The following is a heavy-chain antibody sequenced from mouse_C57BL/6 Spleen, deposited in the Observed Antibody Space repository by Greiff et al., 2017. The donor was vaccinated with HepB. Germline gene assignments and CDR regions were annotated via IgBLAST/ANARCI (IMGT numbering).Heavy chain of an antibody. CDR2: IWSGGST. D-gene: IGHD2-1*01. CDR1: GFSLTSYG. Sequence: VQLQQSGPGLVQPSQSLSITCTVSGFSLTSYGVHWVRQSPGKGLEWLGVIWSGGSTDYNAAFISRLSISKDNSKSQVFFKMNSLQADDTAIYYCASYGNYASFAYWGQGTLVTVSA. J-gene: IGHJ3*01. V-gene: IGHV2-2*01. CDR3: ASYGNYASFAY.